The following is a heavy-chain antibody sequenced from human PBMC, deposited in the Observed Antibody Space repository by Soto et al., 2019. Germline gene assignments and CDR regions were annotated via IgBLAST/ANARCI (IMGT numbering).Heavy chain of an antibody. J-gene: IGHJ4*02. Sequence: EVQVMESGGGLVHPGGSLRLSCAASGFTFSSYWMSWVRQAPGKGLEWVANIKQDGSEKYYVDSVKGRFTISRDNAKNSVYLQINTLRAEDTAVYFCARVHRSGSFDYWGQGTLVTVSS. D-gene: IGHD3-10*01. CDR1: GFTFSSYW. V-gene: IGHV3-7*03. CDR3: ARVHRSGSFDY. CDR2: IKQDGSEK.